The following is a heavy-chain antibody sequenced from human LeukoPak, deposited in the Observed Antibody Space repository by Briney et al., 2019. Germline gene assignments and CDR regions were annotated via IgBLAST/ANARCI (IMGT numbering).Heavy chain of an antibody. D-gene: IGHD2-2*02. CDR1: GGTFSSYA. Sequence: SVKVSCKASGGTFSSYAISWVRQAPGQGLEWMGGIIPIFGTANYAQKFQGRVTITTDESTSTAYMELSSLRSEDTAVYYCARGDIVVVPAAIPYYYYYMDVWGKGTTVTVSS. V-gene: IGHV1-69*05. CDR3: ARGDIVVVPAAIPYYYYYMDV. CDR2: IIPIFGTA. J-gene: IGHJ6*03.